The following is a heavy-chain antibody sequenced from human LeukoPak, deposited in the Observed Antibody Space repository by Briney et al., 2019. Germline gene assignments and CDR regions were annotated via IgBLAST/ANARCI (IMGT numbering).Heavy chain of an antibody. CDR1: GFTFSNAW. J-gene: IGHJ1*01. V-gene: IGHV3-15*01. CDR3: VRRGLIETEYLER. Sequence: GSLRLSCAASGFTFSNAWMTWVRQAPGKGLEWVGRIKSKTDGGTTEYAAPVKGRFTISRDNAKNSLYLQMNSLRAEDTAVYYCVRRGLIETEYLERWGQGTLVIVSS. D-gene: IGHD3-10*01. CDR2: IKSKTDGGTT.